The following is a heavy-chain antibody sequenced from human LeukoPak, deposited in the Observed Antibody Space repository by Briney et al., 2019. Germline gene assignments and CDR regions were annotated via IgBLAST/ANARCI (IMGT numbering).Heavy chain of an antibody. CDR2: INWNGGST. D-gene: IGHD3-10*01. V-gene: IGHV3-20*04. Sequence: GGSLRLSCAASGFTFDDYGMSWVRQAPGKGLEWVSGINWNGGSTGYADSVKGRFTISRDNAKNSLYLQMNNLRAEDTALYYCARRRVTVVRGVDITSYYFDYWGQGTLVTVSS. J-gene: IGHJ4*02. CDR1: GFTFDDYG. CDR3: ARRRVTVVRGVDITSYYFDY.